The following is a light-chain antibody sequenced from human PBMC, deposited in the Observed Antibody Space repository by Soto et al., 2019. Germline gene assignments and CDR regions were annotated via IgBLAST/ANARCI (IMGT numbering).Light chain of an antibody. CDR3: SSYSSGSTLVL. CDR2: EVT. V-gene: IGLV2-14*01. J-gene: IGLJ2*01. Sequence: QSALTQPASVSGSPGQSITISCTGTSNDVGGYNYVSWYQQHPGKAPQLIIYEVTNRPSGISNRFSASKSGNTASLTISGLQADDEADYYCSSYSSGSTLVLFGGGTQLTVL. CDR1: SNDVGGYNY.